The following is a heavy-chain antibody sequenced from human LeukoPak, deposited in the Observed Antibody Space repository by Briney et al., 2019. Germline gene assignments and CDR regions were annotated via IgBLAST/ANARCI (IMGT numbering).Heavy chain of an antibody. CDR2: IKSDGITI. V-gene: IGHV3-74*01. J-gene: IGHJ4*02. CDR1: GFTFSNYM. Sequence: GGSLRLSCAASGFTFSNYMMHWVRQAPGKGLVWVSRIKSDGITITYADSVKGRFTISRDNAKNTLYLQMNSLRAEDTAVYYCLRDLNWSLNQWGQGTLVTVSS. CDR3: LRDLNWSLNQ. D-gene: IGHD1-20*01.